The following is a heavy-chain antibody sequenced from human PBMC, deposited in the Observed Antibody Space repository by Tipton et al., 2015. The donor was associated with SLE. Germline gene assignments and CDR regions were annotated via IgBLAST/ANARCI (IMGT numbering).Heavy chain of an antibody. CDR3: ARGGGSYYDY. CDR2: IFSSGST. J-gene: IGHJ4*02. Sequence: PSLTCTVSVDSISGYYWSWVRQPAGKGLEWIGRIFSSGSTIYNPSIKSRVTLSLDTSKNQFSLGVTSVAAADTAVYYCARGGGSYYDYWGQGTLVTVSS. V-gene: IGHV4-4*07. D-gene: IGHD1-26*01. CDR1: VDSISGYY.